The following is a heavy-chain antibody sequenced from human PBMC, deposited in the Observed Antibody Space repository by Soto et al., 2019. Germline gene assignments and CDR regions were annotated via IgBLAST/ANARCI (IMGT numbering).Heavy chain of an antibody. D-gene: IGHD2-2*01. V-gene: IGHV4-34*01. CDR3: AREGTSRNYYYYYMDV. J-gene: IGHJ6*03. CDR1: GGSFSGYY. Sequence: SETLSLTCAVYGGSFSGYYWSWIRQPPGKGLEWIGEINHSGSTNYNPSLKSRVTISVDTSKNQFSLKLSSVTAADTAVYYCAREGTSRNYYYYYMDVWGKGTTVTVSS. CDR2: INHSGST.